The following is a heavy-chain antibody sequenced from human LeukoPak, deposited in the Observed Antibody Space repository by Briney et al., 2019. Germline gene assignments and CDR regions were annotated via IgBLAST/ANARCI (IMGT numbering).Heavy chain of an antibody. CDR3: ARARNGYYAFDI. Sequence: GSLRLSXAASGFTFSSYWMHWISQAQGKGLVWVSRINGDGSRTSYEDSVKGGFTISRDNAKNTLYLQMNSLRAEDTAVYYCARARNGYYAFDIWGQGTMVTVSS. D-gene: IGHD5-24*01. CDR2: INGDGSRT. V-gene: IGHV3-74*01. CDR1: GFTFSSYW. J-gene: IGHJ3*02.